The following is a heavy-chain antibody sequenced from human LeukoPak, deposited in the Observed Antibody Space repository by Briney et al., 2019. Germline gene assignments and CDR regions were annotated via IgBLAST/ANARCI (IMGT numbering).Heavy chain of an antibody. CDR2: IWYDGSNK. V-gene: IGHV3-33*01. CDR1: GFTFSSYG. CDR3: ARDSSSGYYTH. D-gene: IGHD3-22*01. Sequence: GRSLRLSCAASGFTFSSYGMHWVRQAPGKGLEWVAVIWYDGSNKYYADSVKGRFTISRDNSKNTLYLQMNSLRAEDTAVYYCARDSSSGYYTHWGQGILVTVSS. J-gene: IGHJ4*02.